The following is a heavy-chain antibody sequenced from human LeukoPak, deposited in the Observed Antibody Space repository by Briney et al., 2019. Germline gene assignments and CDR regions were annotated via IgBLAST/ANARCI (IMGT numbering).Heavy chain of an antibody. Sequence: PSETLSLTRAVYGGSFSGYYWSWIRQPPGKGLEWIGEINHSGSTNYNPSLKSRVTISVDTSKNQFSLMLSSVTAADTAVYYCARVKSYYDFWSGYYTGGRWFDPWGQGTLVTVSS. CDR3: ARVKSYYDFWSGYYTGGRWFDP. CDR2: INHSGST. V-gene: IGHV4-34*01. J-gene: IGHJ5*02. D-gene: IGHD3-3*01. CDR1: GGSFSGYY.